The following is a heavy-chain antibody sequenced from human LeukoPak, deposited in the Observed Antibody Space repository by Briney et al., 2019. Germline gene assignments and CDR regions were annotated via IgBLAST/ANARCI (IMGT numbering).Heavy chain of an antibody. CDR2: IGSVTTYI. V-gene: IGHV3-21*01. CDR1: GFTFSDYT. Sequence: KPGGSLRLSCAASGFTFSDYTMSWVRQAPGKGLEWVSSIGSVTTYIYYADSVKGRFTISRDNAKNSLSLQMNSLRAEDTAVYYCARAIAVAGPYYFDYWGQGTLVTVSS. D-gene: IGHD6-19*01. CDR3: ARAIAVAGPYYFDY. J-gene: IGHJ4*02.